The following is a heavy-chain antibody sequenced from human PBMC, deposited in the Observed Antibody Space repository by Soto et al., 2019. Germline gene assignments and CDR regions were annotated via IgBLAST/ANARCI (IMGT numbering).Heavy chain of an antibody. Sequence: LRLSCAPSGFTASSNYMSWVRRAPGKGLEWGSVIYSGGSTYYADSVRGRFTISRDNSKNTLYLQMKSLRAEDTAVYYCARDPPATRHGMDVWGQGTTVTVSS. CDR1: GFTASSNY. J-gene: IGHJ6*02. CDR3: ARDPPATRHGMDV. CDR2: IYSGGST. V-gene: IGHV3-53*01.